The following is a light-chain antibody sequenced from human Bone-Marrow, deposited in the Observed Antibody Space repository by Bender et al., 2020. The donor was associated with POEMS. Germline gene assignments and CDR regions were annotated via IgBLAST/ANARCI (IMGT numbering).Light chain of an antibody. CDR2: DVT. J-gene: IGLJ2*01. V-gene: IGLV2-14*02. Sequence: QSALTQPASVSGSPGQSITISCTGTSSDIGSFNLVSWYQQHPGKAPKLLIYDVTKWPSGVSDRFSGSKSGNTASLTISGLQAEDEAAYFCSSFTVSSTYVVFGGGTKLTVL. CDR1: SSDIGSFNL. CDR3: SSFTVSSTYVV.